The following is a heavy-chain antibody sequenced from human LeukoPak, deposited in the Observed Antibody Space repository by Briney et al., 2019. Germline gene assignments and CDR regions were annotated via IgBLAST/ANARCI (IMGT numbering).Heavy chain of an antibody. D-gene: IGHD2-2*01. CDR3: ARGRDIVVVPAAVVDY. J-gene: IGHJ4*02. V-gene: IGHV3-21*01. Sequence: PGGSLRLYCAASGFTFSSYSMNWVRQAPGKGLEWVSSISSSSSYIYYADSVKGRFTISRDNAKNSLYLQMNSLRAEDTAVYYCARGRDIVVVPAAVVDYWGQGTLVTVSS. CDR1: GFTFSSYS. CDR2: ISSSSSYI.